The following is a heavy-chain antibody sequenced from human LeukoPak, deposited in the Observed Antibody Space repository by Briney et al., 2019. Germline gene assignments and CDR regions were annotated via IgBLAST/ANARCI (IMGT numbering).Heavy chain of an antibody. Sequence: ASVTVSCKVSGYTLTELSMHWVRQAPGKGLEWMGGFDPEDGETIYAQKFQGRVTMTEDTSTDTAYMELSSLRSEDTAVYYCATVSAARAVAGTLFDYWGQGTLVTVSS. CDR1: GYTLTELS. J-gene: IGHJ4*02. CDR2: FDPEDGET. D-gene: IGHD6-19*01. V-gene: IGHV1-24*01. CDR3: ATVSAARAVAGTLFDY.